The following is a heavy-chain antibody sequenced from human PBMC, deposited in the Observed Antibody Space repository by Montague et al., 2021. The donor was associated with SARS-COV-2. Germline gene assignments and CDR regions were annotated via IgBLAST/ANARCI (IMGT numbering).Heavy chain of an antibody. D-gene: IGHD6-13*01. Sequence: PALVKPTQTLTLTCTFSGFSLSTSGMCVSWIRQPPGKALEWLARIDWDDDKYYSTSLKTRLTISKDTSKNQVVLTMTNMDPVDTATYYCAHGRIAAAGGYFQHWGQGTLVTVSS. CDR1: GFSLSTSGMC. V-gene: IGHV2-70*11. J-gene: IGHJ1*01. CDR2: IDWDDDK. CDR3: AHGRIAAAGGYFQH.